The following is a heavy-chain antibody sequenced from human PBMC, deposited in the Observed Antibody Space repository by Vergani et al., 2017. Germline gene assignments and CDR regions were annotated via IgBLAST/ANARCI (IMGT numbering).Heavy chain of an antibody. CDR1: GFTVSSNY. CDR2: KNDGGKS. CDR3: GRGSDNYN. J-gene: IGHJ4*02. D-gene: IGHD1-1*01. V-gene: IGHV3-53*02. Sequence: EVQLVETGGGLIQPGGSLRLSCAASGFTVSSNYMSWVRQAPGKGLEWVSTIKNDGGKSHYADFVKGRFAISRDNSRNTLYLQMNSLRVEDTAVYYCGRGSDNYNWGQGALVTV.